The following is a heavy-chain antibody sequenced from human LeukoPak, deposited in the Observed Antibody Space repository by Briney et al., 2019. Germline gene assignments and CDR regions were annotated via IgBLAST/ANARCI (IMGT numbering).Heavy chain of an antibody. V-gene: IGHV3-30*18. J-gene: IGHJ4*02. CDR3: AKQMAVDYFDY. CDR1: GFTFSNFG. Sequence: GGSLRLSCAASGFTFSNFGMHWVRQAPGKGLEWVAVISYDGKNEYYTDSVKGRFTISRDNAKNTLYLQMNSLRVEDTAVYYCAKQMAVDYFDYWGQGTLVTVSS. D-gene: IGHD5-24*01. CDR2: ISYDGKNE.